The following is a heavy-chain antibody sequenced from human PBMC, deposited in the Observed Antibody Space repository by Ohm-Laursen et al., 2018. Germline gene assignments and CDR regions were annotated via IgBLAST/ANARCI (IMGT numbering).Heavy chain of an antibody. CDR2: ISYDGSNK. D-gene: IGHD3-10*01. V-gene: IGHV3-30*18. CDR1: GFTFSNYG. CDR3: AKDAGHSGRGVWLRYFDH. Sequence: RSLRLSCTASGFTFSNYGMHWVRQAPGKGLEWVAVISYDGSNKYYADSVKGRFTISRDNSKNTLYLQMNSLRAEDTAVYYCAKDAGHSGRGVWLRYFDHWGQGTLVTVSS. J-gene: IGHJ4*02.